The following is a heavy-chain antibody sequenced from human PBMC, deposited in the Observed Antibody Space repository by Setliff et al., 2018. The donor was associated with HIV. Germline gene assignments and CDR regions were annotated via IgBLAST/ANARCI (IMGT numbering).Heavy chain of an antibody. D-gene: IGHD6-13*01. V-gene: IGHV1-24*01. CDR2: FDPEDGET. CDR3: ATDPGYSSTWYSESFQH. CDR1: GYTFTELS. Sequence: ASVKVSCNISGYTFTELSIHWVRQVPGKGLEWMANFDPEDGETFYAQKFQGRLTMTEDTSTDTAYMEPSSLRSDDTAMYYCATDPGYSSTWYSESFQHWGQGTVVTSPQ. J-gene: IGHJ1*01.